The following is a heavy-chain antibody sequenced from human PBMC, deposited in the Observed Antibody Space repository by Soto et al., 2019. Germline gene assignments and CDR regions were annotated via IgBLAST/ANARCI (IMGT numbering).Heavy chain of an antibody. V-gene: IGHV4-39*01. J-gene: IGHJ5*02. Sequence: QLQLQESGPGLVKPSETLSLTCTVSGGSISTSGYFWGWIRQPPGKGLEWIGTNYYSGSTYYNPSLKSRVTISVDTSKNQFSLKLSSVTAADTAVYYCATSNWFDPWGQGTLVTVSS. CDR2: NYYSGST. D-gene: IGHD4-4*01. CDR1: GGSISTSGYF. CDR3: ATSNWFDP.